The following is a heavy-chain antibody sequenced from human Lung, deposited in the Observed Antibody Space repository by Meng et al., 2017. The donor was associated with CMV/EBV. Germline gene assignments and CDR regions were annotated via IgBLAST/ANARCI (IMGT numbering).Heavy chain of an antibody. J-gene: IGHJ5*02. CDR1: GFSLSTSEVG. Sequence: PLKESGPTLVKPTQTLTLTCTLSGFSLSTSEVGVGWIRQPPGKALEWLAVIYWDDDKRYSPSLKSRLTITKDTSKNQVVLTLTNMDPVVTATYYCALFTRSWFDPWGQGTLVTVSS. V-gene: IGHV2-5*02. CDR3: ALFTRSWFDP. CDR2: IYWDDDK. D-gene: IGHD2-2*01.